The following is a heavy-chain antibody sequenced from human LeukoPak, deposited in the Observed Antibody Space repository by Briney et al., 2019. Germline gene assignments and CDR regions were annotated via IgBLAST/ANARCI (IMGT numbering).Heavy chain of an antibody. V-gene: IGHV1-69*05. J-gene: IGHJ6*03. CDR2: IIPIFGTA. CDR3: ARASDYVWGSYRHRPYYYYMDV. Sequence: SVKVSCKASGGTFSSYAISWVRQAPGQGLEWMGGIIPIFGTANYAQKFQGRVTITTDESTSTAYMELSSLRSEDTAVYYCARASDYVWGSYRHRPYYYYMDVWGKGTTVTVSS. CDR1: GGTFSSYA. D-gene: IGHD3-16*02.